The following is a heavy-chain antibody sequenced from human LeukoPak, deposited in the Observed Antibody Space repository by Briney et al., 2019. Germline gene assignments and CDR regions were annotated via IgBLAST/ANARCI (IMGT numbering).Heavy chain of an antibody. D-gene: IGHD6-6*01. CDR1: GGSISSSSYY. CDR3: ARSSSHIDY. J-gene: IGHJ4*02. V-gene: IGHV4-39*07. Sequence: ETLSLTCTVSGGSISSSSYYWGWIRQPPGKGLEWIGSIYYSGSTYYNPSLKSRVTISVDTSKNQFSLKLSSVTAADTAVYYCARSSSHIDYWGQGTLVTVSS. CDR2: IYYSGST.